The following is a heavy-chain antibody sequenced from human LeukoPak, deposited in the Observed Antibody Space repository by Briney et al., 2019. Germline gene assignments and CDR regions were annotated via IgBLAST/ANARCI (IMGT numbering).Heavy chain of an antibody. Sequence: PSETLSLTCTVSGGSITSYYWSWIRQPPGKGLEWIGYIYDSGSTTYNPSLKSRVTTSIDTSKNQFSLKLSSVTAADTAMYYCARVAYSSGWYWFDPWGQGALVTVSS. CDR2: IYDSGST. V-gene: IGHV4-59*01. J-gene: IGHJ5*02. D-gene: IGHD6-19*01. CDR1: GGSITSYY. CDR3: ARVAYSSGWYWFDP.